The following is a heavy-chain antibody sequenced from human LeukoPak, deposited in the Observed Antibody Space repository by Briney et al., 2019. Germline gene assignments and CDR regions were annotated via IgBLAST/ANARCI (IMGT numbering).Heavy chain of an antibody. CDR3: ARDSHKGF. CDR2: IYSGGGI. CDR1: GFSVSSNY. V-gene: IGHV3-66*01. Sequence: GGSLRLPCAVSGFSVSSNYMSWVRQAPGKGLEWVSVIYSGGGIYYADSVKGRFTSPRDSSKNMMYLQLNSLRVEDTAVYFCARDSHKGFWGQGALVTVSS. J-gene: IGHJ4*02.